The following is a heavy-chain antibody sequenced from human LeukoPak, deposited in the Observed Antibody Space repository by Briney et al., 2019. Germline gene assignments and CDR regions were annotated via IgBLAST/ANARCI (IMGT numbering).Heavy chain of an antibody. V-gene: IGHV3-21*01. Sequence: PGGSLRLSCAASGFTFSSYSMNWVRQAPGKGLEWVSSISSSSSYIYYADSVKGRFTISRDNAKNSLYLQMNSLSAEDTAVYYCATNWAYYYYYMDVWGKGTTVTVSS. J-gene: IGHJ6*03. CDR2: ISSSSSYI. CDR3: ATNWAYYYYYMDV. CDR1: GFTFSSYS. D-gene: IGHD3-16*01.